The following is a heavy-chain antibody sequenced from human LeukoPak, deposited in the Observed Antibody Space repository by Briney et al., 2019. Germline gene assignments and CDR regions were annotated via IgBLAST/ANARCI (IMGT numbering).Heavy chain of an antibody. V-gene: IGHV3-64*04. Sequence: PGGSLRLSCSASGFTFSTSAMHWVRQAPGKGLEYVSFITYNGGSTYNADSVKGRFTISRDNSNNTLSLQMNSLKAEDTAVYYCAKGRMMATIMISFDYWGRGTLVTVSS. CDR1: GFTFSTSA. J-gene: IGHJ4*02. CDR3: AKGRMMATIMISFDY. CDR2: ITYNGGST. D-gene: IGHD5-24*01.